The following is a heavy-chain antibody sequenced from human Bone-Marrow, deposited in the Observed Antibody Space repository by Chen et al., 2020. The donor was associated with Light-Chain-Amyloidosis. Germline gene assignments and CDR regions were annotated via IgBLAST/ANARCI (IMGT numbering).Heavy chain of an antibody. CDR1: GLTFRSDE. CDR2: ISSSGSTI. CDR3: ARVGSYDSSGYYFYYFDY. J-gene: IGHJ4*02. D-gene: IGHD3-22*01. V-gene: IGHV3-48*03. Sequence: EVQLVESGGGLVQPGGSLRLACAASGLTFRSDEMKWVREAPGKGLEWVSYISSSGSTIYYADSVKGRFTISRDNAKNSLYLQMNSLRAEDTAVYYCARVGSYDSSGYYFYYFDYWGQGTLVTVSS.